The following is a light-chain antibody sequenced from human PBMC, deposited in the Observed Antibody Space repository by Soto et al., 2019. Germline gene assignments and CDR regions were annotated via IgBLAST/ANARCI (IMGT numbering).Light chain of an antibody. V-gene: IGLV2-14*01. J-gene: IGLJ2*01. Sequence: QSALTQPASVSGSPGQSITISCTGTSSDVGGYNYVSWYQQHPGKAPKLMIYEVSNRPSGVSNRFSGSKSGNTASLTISGLQAEDEADYYCMSFIASTTTHWLLGGGTKLTVL. CDR3: MSFIASTTTHWL. CDR2: EVS. CDR1: SSDVGGYNY.